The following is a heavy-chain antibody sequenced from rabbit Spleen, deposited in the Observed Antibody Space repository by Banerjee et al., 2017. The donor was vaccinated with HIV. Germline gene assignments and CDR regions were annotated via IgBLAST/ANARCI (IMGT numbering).Heavy chain of an antibody. CDR3: ARSFSDTNWAFSL. Sequence: EESGGDLVKPGASLTLTCTASGFDFSSNAMCWVRQAPGKGPEWIACIYNGDGTTYYASWVNGRFTISKTSSTTVTLQMNILTAADTATYFCARSFSDTNWAFSLWGPGTLVTVS. CDR1: GFDFSSNA. V-gene: IGHV1S47*01. D-gene: IGHD1-1*01. J-gene: IGHJ4*01. CDR2: IYNGDGTT.